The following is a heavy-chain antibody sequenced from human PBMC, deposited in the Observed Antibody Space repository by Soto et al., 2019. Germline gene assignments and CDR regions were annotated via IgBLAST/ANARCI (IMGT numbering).Heavy chain of an antibody. Sequence: QVQLVQSGAEVKKPGSSVKVSCKASGGTFSSYAISWVRQAPGQGLEWMGGIIPIFGTANYAQKFQGRVTITADESTRTAYLELSSLRSDDTAVYYCAVGATPGSAYFQHSGQGTLVTVSS. CDR1: GGTFSSYA. CDR3: AVGATPGSAYFQH. D-gene: IGHD1-26*01. CDR2: IIPIFGTA. V-gene: IGHV1-69*12. J-gene: IGHJ1*01.